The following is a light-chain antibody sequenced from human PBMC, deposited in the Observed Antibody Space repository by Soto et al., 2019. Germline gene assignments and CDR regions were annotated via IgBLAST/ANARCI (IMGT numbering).Light chain of an antibody. CDR2: KAS. J-gene: IGKJ1*01. V-gene: IGKV1-5*03. CDR1: QTIFSW. CDR3: QQYHSYSRT. Sequence: DIQMTQSPSTLSASVGDRVTITCRASQTIFSWLAWYQQKPGTPPKLLIYKASTLQSGVPSRFSGSGSGTEFTLTISTLQPDDIATYYCQQYHSYSRTFGQGTKGDIK.